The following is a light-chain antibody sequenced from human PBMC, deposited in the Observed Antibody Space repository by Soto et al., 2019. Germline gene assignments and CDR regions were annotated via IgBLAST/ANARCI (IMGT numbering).Light chain of an antibody. J-gene: IGKJ5*01. Sequence: EIVLTQSPGTLSLSPGERATLSCRASQSLSSSYLAWYQQKPGQPPRLLIYGASSRATGIPDRFSGSGSGTDFTLTISRLEPEDFAVYYCQQRSNWITFGQGTRLEIK. CDR3: QQRSNWIT. CDR1: QSLSSSY. CDR2: GAS. V-gene: IGKV3D-20*02.